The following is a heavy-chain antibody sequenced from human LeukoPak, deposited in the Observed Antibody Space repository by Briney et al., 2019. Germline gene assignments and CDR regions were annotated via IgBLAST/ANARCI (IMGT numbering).Heavy chain of an antibody. CDR1: GGTFSNYA. CDR2: IIPIFGTA. D-gene: IGHD6-13*01. J-gene: IGHJ4*02. CDR3: ARHVLRYSSSWIGDFDY. Sequence: SVKVSCKASGGTFSNYAISWVRQAPGQGLEWMGGIIPIFGTANYAQKFRGRVTITADKSTRTAYMELSSLRSDDTAVYYCARHVLRYSSSWIGDFDYWGQGTLVTVSS. V-gene: IGHV1-69*06.